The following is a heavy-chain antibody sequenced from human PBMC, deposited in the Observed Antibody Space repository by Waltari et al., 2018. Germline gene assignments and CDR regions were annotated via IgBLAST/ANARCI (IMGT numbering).Heavy chain of an antibody. V-gene: IGHV3-7*01. J-gene: IGHJ3*02. CDR1: GFTCSSYW. CDR2: IKQDGSEK. Sequence: EVQLVESGGGLVQPGGSLRLSCAASGFTCSSYWMNWVRQAPGKGLEWVANIKQDGSEKYYVDSVKGRFTISRDNAKNSLYLQMNSLRAEDTAVYYCARGLSSAFDIWGQGTMVTVSS. CDR3: ARGLSSAFDI.